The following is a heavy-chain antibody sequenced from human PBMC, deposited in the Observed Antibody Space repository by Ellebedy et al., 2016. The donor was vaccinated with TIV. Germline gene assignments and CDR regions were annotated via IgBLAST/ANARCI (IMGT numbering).Heavy chain of an antibody. CDR3: ARDLNYYDNSAYYDVFDI. V-gene: IGHV3-74*01. J-gene: IGHJ3*02. D-gene: IGHD3-22*01. CDR2: INSDGSRT. Sequence: PGGSLRLSCAASGFTFSSYWMHWVRQAPGKGLVWVSLINSDGSRTTYADSVKGRFTISRDNAKNSLYLQMNSLRAEDTAVYYCARDLNYYDNSAYYDVFDIWGQGTKVTVSS. CDR1: GFTFSSYW.